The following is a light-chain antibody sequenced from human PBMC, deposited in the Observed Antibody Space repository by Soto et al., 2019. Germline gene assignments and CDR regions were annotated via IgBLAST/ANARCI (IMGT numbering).Light chain of an antibody. CDR2: GAS. CDR1: QSVSSNS. Sequence: EIVLTQSPGTLSVSPGERATLSCRASQSVSSNSLAWYQQKPGQAPRLLIYGASSRATGVPDRFGASGSGTDFTLTISRLEPKDFAVYYCQQRSNWPGTFGQGTKVEIK. J-gene: IGKJ1*01. CDR3: QQRSNWPGT. V-gene: IGKV3D-20*02.